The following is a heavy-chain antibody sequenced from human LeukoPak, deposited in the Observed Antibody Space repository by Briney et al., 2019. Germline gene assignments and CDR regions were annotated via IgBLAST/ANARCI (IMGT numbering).Heavy chain of an antibody. V-gene: IGHV3-7*01. CDR3: ARPYSSGWYGAFDI. CDR2: IKQDGSEK. J-gene: IGHJ3*02. CDR1: GFTFSNYW. D-gene: IGHD6-19*01. Sequence: GGSLRLSCAASGFTFSNYWMNWVRQAPGKGLEWVANIKQDGSEKYYVDSVKGRFTISRDNAKNSLYLQMNSLRAEDTAVYYCARPYSSGWYGAFDIWGQGTMVTVSS.